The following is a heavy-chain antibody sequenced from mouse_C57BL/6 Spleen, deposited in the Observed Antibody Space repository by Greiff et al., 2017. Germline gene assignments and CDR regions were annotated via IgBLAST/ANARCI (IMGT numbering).Heavy chain of an antibody. J-gene: IGHJ4*01. Sequence: QVQLQQSGAELARPGASVKLSCKASGYTFTSYGISWVKQRTGQGLEWIGDIYPRSGNTYYNEKVKGKATLTADKSSSTAYMELRSLTSEDSAVYFCAKITTVKDYYAMDYWGQGTSVTVAS. D-gene: IGHD1-1*01. CDR1: GYTFTSYG. V-gene: IGHV1-81*01. CDR3: AKITTVKDYYAMDY. CDR2: IYPRSGNT.